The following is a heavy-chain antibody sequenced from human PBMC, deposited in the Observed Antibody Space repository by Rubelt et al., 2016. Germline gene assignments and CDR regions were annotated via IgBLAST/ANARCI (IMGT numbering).Heavy chain of an antibody. D-gene: IGHD6-6*01. CDR2: IDPSDSYT. CDR3: ARRYSSSRSYYYGMDV. V-gene: IGHV5-10-1*01. Sequence: ISWVRQMPGKGLEWMGRIDPSDSYTNYSPSFQGHVTISADKSISTAYLQWSSLKASDTAMYYCARRYSSSRSYYYGMDVWDQGTTVTVSS. J-gene: IGHJ6*02.